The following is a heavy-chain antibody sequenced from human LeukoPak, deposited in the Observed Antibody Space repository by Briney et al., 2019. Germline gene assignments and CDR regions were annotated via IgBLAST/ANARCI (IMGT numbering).Heavy chain of an antibody. V-gene: IGHV3-30*19. J-gene: IGHJ4*02. Sequence: GGSLRLSCAASGFTFSSYGMHWVRQAPGKGLEWVAVISYDGSNKYYADSVKGRFTISRDNSKNTLYLQMNSLRAEDTAVYYCARDLRKYSGSSLDYWGQGTLVTVSS. CDR1: GFTFSSYG. CDR3: ARDLRKYSGSSLDY. CDR2: ISYDGSNK. D-gene: IGHD1-26*01.